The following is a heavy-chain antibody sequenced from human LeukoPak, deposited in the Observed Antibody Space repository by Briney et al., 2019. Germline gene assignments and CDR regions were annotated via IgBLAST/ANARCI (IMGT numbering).Heavy chain of an antibody. D-gene: IGHD2-15*01. CDR1: GFTFSSYA. J-gene: IGHJ4*02. CDR3: AKDLGYCSGGSC. CDR2: ISGSGGST. V-gene: IGHV3-23*01. Sequence: GGSLRLSCAASGFTFSSYAMSWVRQAPGKGLEWVSAISGSGGSTYYADSVKGRFTISRDNSENTLYLQMNSLRAEDTAVYYCAKDLGYCSGGSCWGQGTLVTVSS.